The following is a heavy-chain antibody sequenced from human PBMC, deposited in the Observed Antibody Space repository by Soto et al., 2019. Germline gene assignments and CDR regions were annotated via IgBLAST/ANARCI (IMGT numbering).Heavy chain of an antibody. D-gene: IGHD5-12*01. Sequence: GGSLRLSCAAPGFTFSSYAMHWVRQAPGKGLEWVVVISYDGSNKYYADSVKGRFTISRDNSKNTLYLQMNSLRAEDTAVYYCARDLTEMATNTTDYWVQGTLVTVSS. J-gene: IGHJ4*02. CDR1: GFTFSSYA. CDR3: ARDLTEMATNTTDY. V-gene: IGHV3-30-3*01. CDR2: ISYDGSNK.